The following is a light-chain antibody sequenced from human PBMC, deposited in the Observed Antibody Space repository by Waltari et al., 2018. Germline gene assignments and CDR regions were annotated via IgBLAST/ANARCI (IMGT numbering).Light chain of an antibody. CDR1: KNNVGNHG. V-gene: IGLV10-54*04. J-gene: IGLJ1*01. CDR2: RTN. Sequence: QAGLTQPPPVFKALKQTATITCIGNKNNVGNHGVVLLQQRPAHTPKLLSSRTNNRPSGISERFSTSRSGNTASLTISGLQAEDEGDYYCAAWDNNLNAYVFGPGTKVTVL. CDR3: AAWDNNLNAYV.